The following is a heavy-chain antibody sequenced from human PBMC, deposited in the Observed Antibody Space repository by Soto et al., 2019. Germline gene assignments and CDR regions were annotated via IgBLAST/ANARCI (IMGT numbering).Heavy chain of an antibody. Sequence: EVQLVESGGGLVQPGGSLKLSCAASGFTFSGSAMHWVRQASGKGLEWVGRIRSKANSYATAYAASVKGRFTISRDDSRNAAYLQMNSLKTEETAVYYCTSGRDVWGQGTTVTLSS. CDR3: TSGRDV. CDR2: IRSKANSYAT. J-gene: IGHJ6*02. V-gene: IGHV3-73*01. CDR1: GFTFSGSA.